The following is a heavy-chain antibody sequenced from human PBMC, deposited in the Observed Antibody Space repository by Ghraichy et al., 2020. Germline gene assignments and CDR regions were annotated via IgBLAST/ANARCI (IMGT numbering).Heavy chain of an antibody. CDR1: GGSFSGYY. CDR2: INHSGST. D-gene: IGHD6-6*01. J-gene: IGHJ5*02. V-gene: IGHV4-34*01. Sequence: SETLSLTCAVYGGSFSGYYWSWIRQPPGKGLEWIGEINHSGSTNYNPSLKSRVTISVDTSKNQFSLKLSSVTAADTAVYYCARDNRNLVRAARPRFNWFDPWGQGTLVTVSS. CDR3: ARDNRNLVRAARPRFNWFDP.